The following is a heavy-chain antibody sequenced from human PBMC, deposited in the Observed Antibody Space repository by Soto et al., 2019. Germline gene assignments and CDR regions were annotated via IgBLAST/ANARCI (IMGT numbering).Heavy chain of an antibody. J-gene: IGHJ4*02. V-gene: IGHV3-30*18. Sequence: GGSLRLSCAASGFTFSSYGMHWVRQAPGKGLEWVAVISYDGSNKYYADSVKGRFTISRDNSKNTLYLQMNSLRAEDTAVYYCAKDHWQLVRYYFDYRGQGTLVTVSS. CDR1: GFTFSSYG. CDR3: AKDHWQLVRYYFDY. D-gene: IGHD6-6*01. CDR2: ISYDGSNK.